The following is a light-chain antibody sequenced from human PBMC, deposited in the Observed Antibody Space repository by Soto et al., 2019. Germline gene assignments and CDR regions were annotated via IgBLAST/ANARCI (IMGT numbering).Light chain of an antibody. J-gene: IGLJ2*01. V-gene: IGLV1-40*01. Sequence: QSVLTQPPSVSGAPGLRVTISCTGSSTNIGANYVVHWYQQLPGRAPNLLIYVDNNRPSGVPDRFSASNSGTSAYLAITGLQAEDESDYYSQSYDNKLSGSWIFGGGTKVTVL. CDR1: STNIGANYV. CDR3: QSYDNKLSGSWI. CDR2: VDN.